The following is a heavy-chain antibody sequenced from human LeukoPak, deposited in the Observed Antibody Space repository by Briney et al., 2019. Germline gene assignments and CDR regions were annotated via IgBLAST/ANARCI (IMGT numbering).Heavy chain of an antibody. Sequence: GGSLKLSCAASGFTFSSYSMNWVRQAPGKGLEWVSSISSSSSYIYYADSVKGRFTISRDNAKNSLYLQMDSLRAEDTAVYYCARDYSYNWNQEAFFDYWGQGTLVTVSS. V-gene: IGHV3-21*01. D-gene: IGHD1-20*01. J-gene: IGHJ4*02. CDR2: ISSSSSYI. CDR1: GFTFSSYS. CDR3: ARDYSYNWNQEAFFDY.